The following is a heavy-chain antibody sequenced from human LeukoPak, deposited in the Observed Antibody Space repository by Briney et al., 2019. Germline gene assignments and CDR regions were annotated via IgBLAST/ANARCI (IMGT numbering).Heavy chain of an antibody. CDR2: INHSGST. Sequence: SETLSLTCAVYGGSFSGYYWSWIRQPPGKGLEWIGEINHSGSTNYNPSLKSRVTISVDTSKNQFSLKLSSVTAADTAVYYCARRNDSSSSGYWGQGTLVTVSS. CDR1: GGSFSGYY. J-gene: IGHJ4*02. D-gene: IGHD6-6*01. V-gene: IGHV4-34*01. CDR3: ARRNDSSSSGY.